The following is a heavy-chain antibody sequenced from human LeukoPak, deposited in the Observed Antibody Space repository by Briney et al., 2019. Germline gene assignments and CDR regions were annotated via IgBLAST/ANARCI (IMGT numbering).Heavy chain of an antibody. Sequence: PSQTLSLTCTVSGGSISSGSYYWSWIRQPAGKGLEWIGRIYTSGSTNYNPSLKSRVTISVDTPKNQFSLKLSSVTAADTAVYYCAGEVGATRGLDYYYMDVWGKGTTVTVSS. V-gene: IGHV4-61*02. CDR1: GGSISSGSYY. J-gene: IGHJ6*03. D-gene: IGHD1-26*01. CDR2: IYTSGST. CDR3: AGEVGATRGLDYYYMDV.